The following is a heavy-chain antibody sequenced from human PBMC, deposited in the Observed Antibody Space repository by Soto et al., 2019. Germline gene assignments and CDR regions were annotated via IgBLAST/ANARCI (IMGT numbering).Heavy chain of an antibody. J-gene: IGHJ3*02. CDR1: GGSISSSCYF. CDR3: ARQDDSGTFINGFDI. Sequence: QLQLQESGPGLVKPSETLYLTCTVSGGSISSSCYFWGWIRQSPYKGLEWIGTVRYSGTAYYHPSLKSRVTIYLDTSTNQFSLVLNSVTAADTAVYYCARQDDSGTFINGFDIWGQGTVVTVS. CDR2: VRYSGTA. V-gene: IGHV4-39*01. D-gene: IGHD3-22*01.